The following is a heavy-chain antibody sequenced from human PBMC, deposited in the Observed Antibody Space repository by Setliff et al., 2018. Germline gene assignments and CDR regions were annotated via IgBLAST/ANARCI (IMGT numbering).Heavy chain of an antibody. Sequence: LRLSCAASGFTFSTYAVSWVRQAPGKGLEWVSIFYDSRGDTYYADSVKGRFTVSKDNSKNTMYLQMNSLRDEDTAIYFCAKCTSWDSHYPYFDYWGQGALVTVSS. D-gene: IGHD4-4*01. CDR2: FYDSRGDT. CDR3: AKCTSWDSHYPYFDY. V-gene: IGHV3-23*03. CDR1: GFTFSTYA. J-gene: IGHJ4*02.